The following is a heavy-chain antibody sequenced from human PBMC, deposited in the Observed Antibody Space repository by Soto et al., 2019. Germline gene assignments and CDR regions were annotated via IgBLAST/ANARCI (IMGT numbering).Heavy chain of an antibody. D-gene: IGHD3-10*01. CDR2: IYWDDDK. CDR3: AQRLPHYGLGRERGNGFDP. Sequence: QITLKESGPTLVRPTQTLTLTCTFSGFSLSTTGVGVGWIRQPPGKALEWLALIYWDDDKRYSPSLESRLTITKATSKNAVILTMTNMDPVATARYYCAQRLPHYGLGRERGNGFDPWGQGTLVTVSS. CDR1: GFSLSTTGVG. V-gene: IGHV2-5*02. J-gene: IGHJ5*02.